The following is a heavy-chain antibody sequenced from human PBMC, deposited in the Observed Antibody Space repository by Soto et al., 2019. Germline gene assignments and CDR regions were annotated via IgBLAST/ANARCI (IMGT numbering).Heavy chain of an antibody. CDR1: GGSFSGCY. CDR3: AREYGDYGVIEY. CDR2: INHSGST. D-gene: IGHD4-17*01. J-gene: IGHJ4*02. Sequence: QVQLQQWGAGLLKPSETLSLTCAVYGGSFSGCYWSWIRQPPGKGLEWIGEINHSGSTNYNPSLKSRVTISVDTSKNQFSLKLSSVTAADTAVYYCAREYGDYGVIEYWGQGTLVTVSS. V-gene: IGHV4-34*01.